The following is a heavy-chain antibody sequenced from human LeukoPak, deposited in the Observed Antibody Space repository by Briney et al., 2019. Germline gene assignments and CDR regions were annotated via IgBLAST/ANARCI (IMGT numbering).Heavy chain of an antibody. Sequence: KASETLSLTCAVYGGSFSGYYWSWIRQPPGKGLEWIGEINHSGSTNYNPSLKSRVTISVDTSKNQFSLKLSSVTAADTAVYYCARKPHYYGSGSYYGVYNWFDPWGQGTLVTVSS. CDR2: INHSGST. V-gene: IGHV4-34*01. CDR3: ARKPHYYGSGSYYGVYNWFDP. J-gene: IGHJ5*02. D-gene: IGHD3-10*01. CDR1: GGSFSGYY.